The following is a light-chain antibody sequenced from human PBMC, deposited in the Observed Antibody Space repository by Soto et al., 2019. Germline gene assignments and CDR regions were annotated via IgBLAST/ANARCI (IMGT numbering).Light chain of an antibody. Sequence: QSALTQPASVSGSPGQSITISCTGTSSDVGGYIYLSWYQQHPGKAPNLIIYEVSHRPSGVSNRFSGSKAGNTASLTISGLQAEDEGDYYCSSYTSSNTLMFGGGTKLT. CDR2: EVS. CDR1: SSDVGGYIY. V-gene: IGLV2-14*01. J-gene: IGLJ3*02. CDR3: SSYTSSNTLM.